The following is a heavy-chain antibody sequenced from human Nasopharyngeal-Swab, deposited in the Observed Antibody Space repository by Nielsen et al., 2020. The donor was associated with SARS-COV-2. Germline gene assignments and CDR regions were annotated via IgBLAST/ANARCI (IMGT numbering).Heavy chain of an antibody. Sequence: SAQVSCKASGFSITYRFLHWMRQAPAQALEWMGWITPFNGNAKYAQKFQGRVSITRDGSRTTASLELSSLRPDDTAMYFCASGQCINGVCNPTDGLDVWGQGTSVTVS. D-gene: IGHD2-8*01. V-gene: IGHV1-45*02. CDR1: GFSITYRF. CDR3: ASGQCINGVCNPTDGLDV. CDR2: ITPFNGNA. J-gene: IGHJ6*02.